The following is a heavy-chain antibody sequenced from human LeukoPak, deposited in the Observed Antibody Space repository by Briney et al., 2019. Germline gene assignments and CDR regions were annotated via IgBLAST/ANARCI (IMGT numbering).Heavy chain of an antibody. J-gene: IGHJ5*02. D-gene: IGHD4-17*01. Sequence: GGSLRLSCGASGFTFHNYAMSWVRQAPGQGLQWVSSISAGGESTFYADAVKGRFTIYRDNSKNTMSLQMKSLRAEDTAIYYCATNYGDYVNWFDPWGQGTLVTVSS. CDR2: ISAGGEST. V-gene: IGHV3-23*01. CDR3: ATNYGDYVNWFDP. CDR1: GFTFHNYA.